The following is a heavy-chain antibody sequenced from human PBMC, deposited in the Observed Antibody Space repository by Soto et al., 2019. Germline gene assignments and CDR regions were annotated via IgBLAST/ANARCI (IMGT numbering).Heavy chain of an antibody. J-gene: IGHJ5*02. CDR1: GGSISSGGYY. CDR2: IYYSGST. V-gene: IGHV4-31*03. CDR3: ARDASPYCSSTSCYPPGFDP. Sequence: SETLSLTCTVSGGSISSGGYYWSWIRQHPGKGLEWIGYIYYSGSTYYNPSLKSRVIISVDTSKNQFSLKLSSVTAADTAVYYCARDASPYCSSTSCYPPGFDPWGQGTLVTVSS. D-gene: IGHD2-2*01.